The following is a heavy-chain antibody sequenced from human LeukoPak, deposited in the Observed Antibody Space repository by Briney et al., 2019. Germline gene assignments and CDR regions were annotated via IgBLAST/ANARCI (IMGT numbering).Heavy chain of an antibody. D-gene: IGHD2-21*02. Sequence: ASVKVSCKASGYTFAIYCISWVRQAPGQGLEWMAWISPYDGDTNYAQNFEGRVTMTTETSTSTAYMELRSLRSDDTAIYYCARDYCTRGGDCYKEDLFDPWGQGTLVTVSS. CDR2: ISPYDGDT. J-gene: IGHJ5*02. CDR3: ARDYCTRGGDCYKEDLFDP. CDR1: GYTFAIYC. V-gene: IGHV1-18*01.